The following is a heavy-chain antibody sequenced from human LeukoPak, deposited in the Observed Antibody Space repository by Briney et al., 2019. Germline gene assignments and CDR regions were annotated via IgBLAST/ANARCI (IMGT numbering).Heavy chain of an antibody. CDR1: GFTFSSYS. CDR2: ISSTGNTI. D-gene: IGHD1-14*01. V-gene: IGHV3-48*02. J-gene: IGHJ3*02. CDR3: ARDRNLAFDI. Sequence: GGSLRLSCAASGFTFSSYSMNWVRQAPGKGLEWVSYISSTGNTIYYADSVKGRFTISRDSAKNSLSLQMSSLRDEDTAVYYCARDRNLAFDIWGQGTMVTVSS.